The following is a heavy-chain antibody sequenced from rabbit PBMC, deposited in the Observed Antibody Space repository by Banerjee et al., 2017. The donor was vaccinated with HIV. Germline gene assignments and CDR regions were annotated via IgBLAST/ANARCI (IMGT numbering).Heavy chain of an antibody. CDR2: IYTFNGSA. V-gene: IGHV1S45*01. CDR3: ARNYADITDFTDTSLGL. CDR1: GFSFSRSYY. D-gene: IGHD8-1*01. J-gene: IGHJ4*01. Sequence: QEQLEESGGDLVKPGASLTLTCTASGFSFSRSYYMCWVRQAPGKGLEWIGCIYTFNGSAYYASWAKGRFTISKTSSTTVTLQMTSLTAADTATYFCARNYADITDFTDTSLGLWGPGTLVTVS.